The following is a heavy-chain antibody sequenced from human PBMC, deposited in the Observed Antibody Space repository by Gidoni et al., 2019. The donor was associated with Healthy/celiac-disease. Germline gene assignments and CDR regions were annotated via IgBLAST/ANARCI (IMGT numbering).Heavy chain of an antibody. Sequence: GAAVHKPGASVKFSCKASGYTFTSYYMHWLRQAPGQWLEWMGIINPSGGSTSYAQKFQGRVTMTRDKSTRTVYMELSSMRSEDTAVYYCERSIVRRSSPHFDYWGQGTLVTVSS. V-gene: IGHV1-46*01. CDR3: ERSIVRRSSPHFDY. CDR2: INPSGGST. D-gene: IGHD2-8*01. CDR1: GYTFTSYY. J-gene: IGHJ4*02.